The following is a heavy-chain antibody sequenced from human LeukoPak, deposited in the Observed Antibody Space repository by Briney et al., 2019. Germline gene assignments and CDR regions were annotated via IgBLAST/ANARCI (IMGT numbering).Heavy chain of an antibody. D-gene: IGHD3-22*01. CDR3: ARDRSGHYSH. V-gene: IGHV3-21*01. CDR2: ISSSSSYI. J-gene: IGHJ4*02. Sequence: PGGSLRLSCAASGFTFDDYAMHWVRQAPGKGLEWVSCISSSSSYIYYADSVKGRFTISRDNAKNSLFLQMNSLRAEDTAVYYCARDRSGHYSHWGQGTLVTVSS. CDR1: GFTFDDYA.